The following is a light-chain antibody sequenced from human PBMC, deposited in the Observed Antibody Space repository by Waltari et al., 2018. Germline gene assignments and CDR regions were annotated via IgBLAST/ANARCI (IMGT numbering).Light chain of an antibody. CDR3: SSFTTTNSWV. CDR2: DVN. V-gene: IGLV2-14*03. CDR1: SSAVGAYNY. Sequence: HSALAQPASGSGSPGQSIPISCTGTSSAVGAYNYVSWYQQHPGKAPRLMIYDVNNRPSGVSNRFSGSKSGNTASLTISGLQAEDEADYYCSSFTTTNSWVFGGGTKLTVL. J-gene: IGLJ3*02.